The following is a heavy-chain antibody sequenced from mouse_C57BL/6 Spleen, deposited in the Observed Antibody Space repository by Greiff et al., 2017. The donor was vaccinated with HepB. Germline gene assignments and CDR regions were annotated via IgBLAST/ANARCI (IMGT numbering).Heavy chain of an antibody. V-gene: IGHV5-15*01. CDR1: GFTFSDYG. CDR2: ISNLAYSI. CDR3: ARHLYGSSYAMDY. D-gene: IGHD1-1*01. J-gene: IGHJ4*01. Sequence: EVQVVESGGGLVQPGGSLKLSCAASGFTFSDYGMAWVRQAPRKGPEWVAFISNLAYSIYYADTVTGRFTISRENAKNTLYLEMSSLRSEDTAMYYCARHLYGSSYAMDYWGQGTSVTVSS.